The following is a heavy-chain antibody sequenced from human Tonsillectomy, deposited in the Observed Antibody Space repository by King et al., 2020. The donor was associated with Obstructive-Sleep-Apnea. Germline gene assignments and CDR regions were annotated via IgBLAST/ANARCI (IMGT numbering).Heavy chain of an antibody. CDR2: IYPDDSDT. CDR1: GYSFNNYW. CDR3: ARRNLDGDYLFWFDP. V-gene: IGHV5-51*01. J-gene: IGHJ5*02. Sequence: QLVQSGAEVKKPGESLKISCKGSGYSFNNYWIGWVRQMPGKGLEWMGIIYPDDSDTRYSPSFQGQVTISADKSISTAYLQWRSLKASDTAMYYCARRNLDGDYLFWFDPWGQGTLVTVSS. D-gene: IGHD4-17*01.